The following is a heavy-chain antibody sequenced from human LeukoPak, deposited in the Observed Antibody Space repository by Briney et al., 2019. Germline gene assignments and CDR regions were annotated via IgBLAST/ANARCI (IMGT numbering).Heavy chain of an antibody. CDR1: GGSISSGGYY. CDR3: ARDVREYGDYGRWFDP. V-gene: IGHV4-31*03. Sequence: SQTLSLTCTVSGGSISSGGYYWSWIRRHPGKGLEWIGYIYYSGSTYYNPSLKSRVTISVDTSRNQFSLKLSSVTAADTAVYYCARDVREYGDYGRWFDPWGQGTLATVSS. D-gene: IGHD4-17*01. CDR2: IYYSGST. J-gene: IGHJ5*02.